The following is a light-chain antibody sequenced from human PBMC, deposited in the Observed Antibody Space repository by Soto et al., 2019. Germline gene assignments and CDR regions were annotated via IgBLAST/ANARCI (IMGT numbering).Light chain of an antibody. CDR2: GAS. V-gene: IGKV3-20*01. J-gene: IGKJ2*01. CDR1: QSVSSSD. CDR3: QLYGGSPLYT. Sequence: EIVLTQSPGTLSLSPGDRATLSCRASQSVSSSDLAWYTQKPGQAPRLLIYGASTRATGIPDRFSGSGSGTDFTLTIRRLEPEDFAVDYCQLYGGSPLYTFGQGTKLEVK.